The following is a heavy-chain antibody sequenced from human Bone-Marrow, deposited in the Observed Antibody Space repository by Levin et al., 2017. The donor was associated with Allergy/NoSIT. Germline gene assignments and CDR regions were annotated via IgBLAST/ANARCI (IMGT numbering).Heavy chain of an antibody. CDR3: ARGTGEYADY. D-gene: IGHD1-1*01. Sequence: SETLSLTCTVSGDSISRFYWTWIRQSPGKGLEWIGNIYYTGTTNYTPSLKNRVTISLGTSRNYFSLQLSSVTAADTAVYFCARGTGEYADYWGQGTQVTVSS. J-gene: IGHJ4*02. CDR2: IYYTGTT. CDR1: GDSISRFY. V-gene: IGHV4-59*01.